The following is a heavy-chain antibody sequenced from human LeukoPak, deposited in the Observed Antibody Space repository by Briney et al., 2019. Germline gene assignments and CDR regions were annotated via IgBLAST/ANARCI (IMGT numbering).Heavy chain of an antibody. Sequence: SETLSLTCTVSGGSIISYYWTWVRQPPGKGLEWIGYIYDSTRIHYNPSLESRMTLSLDTSKNHFSLKLSSVTAADTAVYCCAGFPPGEYDSSGNYYEFIYWGQGTLVTVSS. CDR2: IYDSTRI. CDR3: AGFPPGEYDSSGNYYEFIY. CDR1: GGSIISYY. D-gene: IGHD3-22*01. V-gene: IGHV4-59*01. J-gene: IGHJ4*02.